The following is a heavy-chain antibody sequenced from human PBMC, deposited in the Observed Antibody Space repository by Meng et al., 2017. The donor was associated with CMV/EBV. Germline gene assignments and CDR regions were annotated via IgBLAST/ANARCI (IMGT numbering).Heavy chain of an antibody. V-gene: IGHV4-4*07. CDR2: IYTSGST. CDR1: GGSISSYY. CDR3: ARHGDTAMVVGIDY. Sequence: QVRLQESGPGLVKPSETLSLTCAVSGGSISSYYWRWIRQPAGKGLEWIGRIYTSGSTNYNPSLKSRVTMSVDTSKNQFSLKLSSVTAADTAVYYCARHGDTAMVVGIDYWGQGTLVTVSS. D-gene: IGHD5-18*01. J-gene: IGHJ4*02.